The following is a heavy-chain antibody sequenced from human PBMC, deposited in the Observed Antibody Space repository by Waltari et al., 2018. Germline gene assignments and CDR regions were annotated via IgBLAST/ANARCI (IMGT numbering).Heavy chain of an antibody. CDR2: INGGRTNT. J-gene: IGHJ3*02. CDR3: AKAIVGAILHAVDI. Sequence: EVQVXXSGGGLVQPGGSLRLSCVASGFTFSSYAMSWVRQAPGKGLEWVATINGGRTNTWNADSVKGRFTLSRDNSMNTLSLQMNSLRAEDTALYYCAKAIVGAILHAVDIWGQGTMVTVSS. D-gene: IGHD1-26*01. V-gene: IGHV3-23*01. CDR1: GFTFSSYA.